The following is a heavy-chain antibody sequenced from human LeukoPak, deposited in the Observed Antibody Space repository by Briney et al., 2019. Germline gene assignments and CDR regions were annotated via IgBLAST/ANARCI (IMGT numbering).Heavy chain of an antibody. V-gene: IGHV3-11*06. CDR3: ARDRPYYDSSGYYLKFDY. CDR1: GFTFGDYY. CDR2: ISSSSSYT. J-gene: IGHJ4*02. Sequence: GGSLRLSCAASGFTFGDYYMSWIRQAPGKGLEWVSYISSSSSYTNYADSVKGRFTISRDNAKNSLYLQMNSLRAEDTAVYYCARDRPYYDSSGYYLKFDYWGQGTLVTVSS. D-gene: IGHD3-22*01.